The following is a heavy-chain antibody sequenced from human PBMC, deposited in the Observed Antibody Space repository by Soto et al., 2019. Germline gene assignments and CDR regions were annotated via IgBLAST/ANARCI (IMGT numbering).Heavy chain of an antibody. V-gene: IGHV4-31*03. Sequence: SETLSLTCTVSGGSISSGGYYWSWIRQHPGKGLEWIGYIYYSGSTYYNPSLKSRVTISVDTSKNQFSLKLSSVTAADTAVYYCARDLRSDYYYYYMDVWGKGTTVTVSS. CDR3: ARDLRSDYYYYYMDV. J-gene: IGHJ6*03. CDR2: IYYSGST. CDR1: GGSISSGGYY.